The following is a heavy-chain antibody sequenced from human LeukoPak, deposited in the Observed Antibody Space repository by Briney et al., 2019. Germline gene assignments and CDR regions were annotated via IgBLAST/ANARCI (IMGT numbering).Heavy chain of an antibody. Sequence: AGGSLRLSCADSGVTFSNYGMSWVRQAPGEGLEWISYISSSSSLIYYADSVKGRFTITRDNAKNSLYLQMNSLRAEDTAVYYCARQGVPDYWGQGTLVTVSS. CDR1: GVTFSNYG. V-gene: IGHV3-48*04. J-gene: IGHJ4*02. CDR3: ARQGVPDY. CDR2: ISSSSSLI. D-gene: IGHD3-10*01.